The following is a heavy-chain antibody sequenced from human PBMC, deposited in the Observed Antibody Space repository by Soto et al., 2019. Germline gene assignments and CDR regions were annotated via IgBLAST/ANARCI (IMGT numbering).Heavy chain of an antibody. D-gene: IGHD1-26*01. V-gene: IGHV3-30*18. CDR3: AKAPSILRLGPHDY. J-gene: IGHJ4*02. CDR2: MSYDGSNK. Sequence: LRLSCAASGFTFSSYAMHWVRQAPGKGLEWVAVMSYDGSNKYYSDSVKGRFTISRDNSKNTLYLQMNSLRAEDTAVYYCAKAPSILRLGPHDYLGQGTLVAFSP. CDR1: GFTFSSYA.